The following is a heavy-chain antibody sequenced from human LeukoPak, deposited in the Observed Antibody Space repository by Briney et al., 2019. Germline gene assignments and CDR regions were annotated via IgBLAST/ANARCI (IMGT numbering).Heavy chain of an antibody. D-gene: IGHD6-13*01. CDR2: TYYRSKWYN. V-gene: IGHV6-1*01. CDR3: ARTTHDPSHYSSSWDYFDY. CDR1: GDSVPSNIAA. Sequence: SQTLSLTCAISGDSVPSNIAAWIGMGQSPSGALEWLGSTYYRSKWYNDYAVSVKSRITINPDTSKNQFSLQLNSVTPEDTAVYYCARTTHDPSHYSSSWDYFDYWGQGTLVTVSS. J-gene: IGHJ4*02.